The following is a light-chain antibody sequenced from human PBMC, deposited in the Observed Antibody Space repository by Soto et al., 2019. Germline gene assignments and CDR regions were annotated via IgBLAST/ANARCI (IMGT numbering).Light chain of an antibody. V-gene: IGKV3-20*01. CDR3: QQYGSSPRT. CDR1: QSVSSSY. J-gene: IGKJ1*01. CDR2: GAS. Sequence: EIVLTQSPGTLSLSPGERATLSCRASQSVSSSYLAWYQQKPGQAPRLLIYGASSRATGIPDRFSGSGSGTDFTHIISRLEPEDFAVYYCQQYGSSPRTFGQGTNVEIK.